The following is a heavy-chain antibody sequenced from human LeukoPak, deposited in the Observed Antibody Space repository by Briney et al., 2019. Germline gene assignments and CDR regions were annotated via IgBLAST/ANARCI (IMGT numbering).Heavy chain of an antibody. CDR3: VRDVGD. D-gene: IGHD3-16*01. J-gene: IGHJ4*02. Sequence: PGGSLRLSCAASGFTFSSYWMSWVRQAPGKGLEWVSVIYSGGTTDYADSVKGRFTISRDNSKNTLYLQMNSLRVEDTAVYYCVRDVGDWGQGTLVTVSS. CDR2: IYSGGTT. CDR1: GFTFSSYW. V-gene: IGHV3-53*01.